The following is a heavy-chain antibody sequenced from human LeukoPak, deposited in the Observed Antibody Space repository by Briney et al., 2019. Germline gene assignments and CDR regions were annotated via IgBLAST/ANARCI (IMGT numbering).Heavy chain of an antibody. CDR3: ARAGGWQWLGNWFDP. CDR2: TYYRSKWYN. D-gene: IGHD6-19*01. CDR1: GDSVSGNSAA. J-gene: IGHJ5*02. V-gene: IGHV6-1*01. Sequence: KASQTLSLTCAISGDSVSGNSAAWNCIRQSPSRGLEWLGRTYYRSKWYNDYAESVKSRIIINPDASKNPFSLQLNSVTPEDTAVYYCARAGGWQWLGNWFDPWGQGTLVTVSS.